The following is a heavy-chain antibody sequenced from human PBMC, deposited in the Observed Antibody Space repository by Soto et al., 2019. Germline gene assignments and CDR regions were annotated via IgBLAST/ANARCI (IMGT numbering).Heavy chain of an antibody. D-gene: IGHD2-2*01. CDR2: INHSGST. CDR1: GGSISSSGYY. J-gene: IGHJ5*02. Sequence: SETLSLTCTVSGGSISSSGYYWSWIRQPPGKGLEWIGEINHSGSTNYNPSLKSRVTISVDTSKNQFSLKLSSVTAADTAVYYCARAAIVVVPAAMGWFDPWGQGTLVTVSS. CDR3: ARAAIVVVPAAMGWFDP. V-gene: IGHV4-39*07.